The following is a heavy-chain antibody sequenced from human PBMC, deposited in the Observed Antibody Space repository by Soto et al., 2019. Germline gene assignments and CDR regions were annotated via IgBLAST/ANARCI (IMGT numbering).Heavy chain of an antibody. V-gene: IGHV4-30-2*01. CDR3: ARFSLHGSNLYYFDH. Sequence: LSLTCAVSGASIYSGGYSWSWVRQPPGKGLEWIGYIYHSGTTNYDPSLQSRVTISIDSSKNQFSLKLKSVPAADTAVYYCARFSLHGSNLYYFDHWGQGALVTVSS. D-gene: IGHD5-12*01. J-gene: IGHJ4*02. CDR1: GASIYSGGYS. CDR2: IYHSGTT.